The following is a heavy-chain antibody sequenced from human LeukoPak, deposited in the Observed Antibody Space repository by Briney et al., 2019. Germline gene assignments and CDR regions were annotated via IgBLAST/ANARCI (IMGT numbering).Heavy chain of an antibody. Sequence: PGRSLRLSCAASGFTFDDYAMHWVRHAPGKGLEWVSGISWNSGSIGYADSVKGRFTISRDNAKNSLYLQMNSLRAEDTALYYCAKLGMVRGVSFDPWGQGTLVTVSS. CDR2: ISWNSGSI. J-gene: IGHJ5*02. CDR1: GFTFDDYA. D-gene: IGHD3-10*01. V-gene: IGHV3-9*01. CDR3: AKLGMVRGVSFDP.